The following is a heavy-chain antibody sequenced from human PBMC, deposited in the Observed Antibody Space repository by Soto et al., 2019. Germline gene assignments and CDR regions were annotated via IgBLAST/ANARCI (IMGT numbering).Heavy chain of an antibody. CDR1: GDSIIRGGSY. CDR2: SYYIANS. Sequence: TLSLTCTVSGDSIIRGGSYWSWIRQSPGKGLEWIGYSYYIANSYYNPSLQSRVAISVDTSKKQFALKLTSVTAADTAVYYCARAGGTVAAITVHGLDVWGQGTTVTVSS. V-gene: IGHV4-31*03. J-gene: IGHJ6*02. D-gene: IGHD1-26*01. CDR3: ARAGGTVAAITVHGLDV.